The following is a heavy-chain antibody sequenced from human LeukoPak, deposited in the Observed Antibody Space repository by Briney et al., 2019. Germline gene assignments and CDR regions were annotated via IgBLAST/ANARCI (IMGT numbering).Heavy chain of an antibody. CDR2: ISSLGTKI. J-gene: IGHJ4*02. Sequence: PGGSLRLSCAASGFTFSSSEMNWVRQAPGKGLEWVSYISSLGTKIYYADSVKGRFTMSRDNAKNSLYLQMNSLRAEDTAIYYCARGAPFDYWGQGTLVTVSS. CDR1: GFTFSSSE. CDR3: ARGAPFDY. V-gene: IGHV3-48*03.